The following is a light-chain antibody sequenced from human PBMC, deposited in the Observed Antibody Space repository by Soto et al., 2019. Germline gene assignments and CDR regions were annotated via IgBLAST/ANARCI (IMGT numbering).Light chain of an antibody. CDR2: EVT. V-gene: IGLV2-14*01. CDR1: GSDIGYYKY. Sequence: QSALTQPASVSGSPGQSITISCTGTGSDIGYYKYVSWYQQHPGKVPKLLIYEVTDRASGVSNRFSGSKSGNTASLTISGLQAEDEAYYYCISYTTSTTLVFGGGTKVTVL. J-gene: IGLJ2*01. CDR3: ISYTTSTTLV.